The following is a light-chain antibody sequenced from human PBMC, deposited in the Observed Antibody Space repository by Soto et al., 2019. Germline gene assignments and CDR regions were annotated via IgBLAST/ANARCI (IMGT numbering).Light chain of an antibody. V-gene: IGLV2-11*01. Sequence: QSALTQPPSVSGSLGQSVTISCTGTSSDVVGYNYVSWYQQHPGKAPKLMIYDVNKRPSGVPDRFSGSKSGNTASLTISGLQAEDEADYYCCSYAGEFYVFGTETKLTVL. J-gene: IGLJ1*01. CDR2: DVN. CDR1: SSDVVGYNY. CDR3: CSYAGEFYV.